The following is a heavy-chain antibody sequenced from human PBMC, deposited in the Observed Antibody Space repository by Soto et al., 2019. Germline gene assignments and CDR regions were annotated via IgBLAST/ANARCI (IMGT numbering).Heavy chain of an antibody. CDR1: GYSISSGYY. Sequence: SETLSLTCAVSGYSISSGYYWGWIRQPPGKGLEWIGSVHYSGSTYYNPSLKSRVTISIDTSKNQISLKLTSVTAADTAVYYCARADNIVAVKWFDPWGQGTLVTVSS. D-gene: IGHD6-13*01. CDR3: ARADNIVAVKWFDP. CDR2: VHYSGST. J-gene: IGHJ5*02. V-gene: IGHV4-38-2*01.